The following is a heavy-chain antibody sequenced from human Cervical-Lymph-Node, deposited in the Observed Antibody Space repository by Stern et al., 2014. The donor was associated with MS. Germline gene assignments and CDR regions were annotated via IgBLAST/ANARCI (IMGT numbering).Heavy chain of an antibody. CDR3: ASARNTAFDI. Sequence: DQLVESGAEVKKPGASVKVSCKASEYTFTYFFMHWVRQAPGQGLEWMGVINPSGGFTTYAQKFQGRVTMTRDTYTSTVYMELTSLTSEDTAVYYCASARNTAFDIWGQGTLVTVSS. V-gene: IGHV1-46*03. CDR1: EYTFTYFF. CDR2: INPSGGFT. J-gene: IGHJ3*02.